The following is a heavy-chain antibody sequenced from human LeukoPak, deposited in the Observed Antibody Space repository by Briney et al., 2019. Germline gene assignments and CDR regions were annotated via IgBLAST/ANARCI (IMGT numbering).Heavy chain of an antibody. CDR2: ISYDGRNI. D-gene: IGHD1/OR15-1a*01. CDR1: EFSFSSYD. V-gene: IGHV3-30*04. CDR3: AREVVGRGNNSLDY. Sequence: PGGSLRLSCTASEFSFSSYDMHWVRQAPGKGLEWVALISYDGRNINYAESVKGRFTISRDNSKNTLYLQTSSLRVEDTAVYSCAREVVGRGNNSLDYWGEGTLVTVSS. J-gene: IGHJ4*02.